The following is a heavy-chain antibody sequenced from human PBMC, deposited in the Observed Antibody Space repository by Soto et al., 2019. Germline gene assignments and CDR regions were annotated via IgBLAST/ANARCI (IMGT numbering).Heavy chain of an antibody. CDR3: EVTTGY. CDR1: GYTFTDYD. Sequence: QVQVVQSRAEVKKPGASVKVSCKTSGYTFTDYDINWVRQAPGKGLEWMGWVSPDNGNAGYAQHFQGRVTLTSDTYISPAYMELSSLKSEDTAVYYCEVTTGYWGQGTMVTVSS. V-gene: IGHV1-8*01. CDR2: VSPDNGNA. J-gene: IGHJ4*02. D-gene: IGHD2-21*02.